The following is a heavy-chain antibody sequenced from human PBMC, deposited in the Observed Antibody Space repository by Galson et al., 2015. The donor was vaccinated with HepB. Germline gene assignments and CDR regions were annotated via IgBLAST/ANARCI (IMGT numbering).Heavy chain of an antibody. CDR3: AAWRYYYDSSGYPPPSDY. V-gene: IGHV1-58*02. D-gene: IGHD3-22*01. CDR1: GFTFTSSA. Sequence: SVKVSCKASGFTFTSSAMQWVRQARGQRLEWIGWIVVGSGNTNYAQKFQERVTITRDMSTSTAYMELSSLRSEDTAVYYCAAWRYYYDSSGYPPPSDYWGQGTLVTVSS. CDR2: IVVGSGNT. J-gene: IGHJ4*02.